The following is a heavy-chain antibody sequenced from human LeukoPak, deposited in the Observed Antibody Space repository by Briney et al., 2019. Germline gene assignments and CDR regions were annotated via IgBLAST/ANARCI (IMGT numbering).Heavy chain of an antibody. V-gene: IGHV4-34*01. CDR1: GVPVDDYY. J-gene: IGHJ4*02. Sequence: PSETLSLTCAVSGVPVDDYYWSWIRQSPEKGLEWIGEVSPGGYTTYNPSLKSRVIISEDTSENQLSLRVTSVTAADTALYYCARICCGHGQDRCYNHWAQGSLVTVSS. D-gene: IGHD2-21*01. CDR3: ARICCGHGQDRCYNH. CDR2: VSPGGYT.